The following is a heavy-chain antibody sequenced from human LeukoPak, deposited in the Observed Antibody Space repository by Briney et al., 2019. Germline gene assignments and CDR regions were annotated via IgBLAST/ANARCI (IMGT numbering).Heavy chain of an antibody. CDR1: GFTFSSSE. Sequence: PGGSLRLSCAASGFTFSSSEMMWVRQAPGKGRVGGSYITGSGDTTYYADSVKGRFTISRDNARNSLYPQMNSLRAEDTAVCYCARDQRWFGELDFWGQGTLVTVSS. V-gene: IGHV3-48*03. J-gene: IGHJ4*02. CDR2: ITGSGDTT. D-gene: IGHD3-10*01. CDR3: ARDQRWFGELDF.